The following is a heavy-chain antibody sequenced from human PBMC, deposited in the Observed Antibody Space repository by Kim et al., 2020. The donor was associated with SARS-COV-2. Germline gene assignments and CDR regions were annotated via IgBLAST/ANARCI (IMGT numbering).Heavy chain of an antibody. CDR2: INHSGST. J-gene: IGHJ4*02. D-gene: IGHD3-10*01. CDR1: GGSFSGYY. CDR3: ARVGRPALWFGGPYRKFGYYFDY. V-gene: IGHV4-34*01. Sequence: SETLSLTCAVYGGSFSGYYWSWIRQPPGKGLEWIGEINHSGSTNYNPSLKSRVTISVDTSKNQFSLKLSSVTAADTAVYYCARVGRPALWFGGPYRKFGYYFDYWGQGTLVTVSS.